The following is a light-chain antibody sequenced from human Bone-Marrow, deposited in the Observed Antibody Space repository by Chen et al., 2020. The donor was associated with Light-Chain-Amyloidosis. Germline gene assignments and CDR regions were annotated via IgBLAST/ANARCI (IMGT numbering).Light chain of an antibody. Sequence: EMVLTPSPVTLSACAGVSATLSCRASQCSSSTTLAWYQQKPGQAPRLLIYGASSRATGIPARFSGSGSGTDFTLTISSLEPEDFAVYFCQQYGSSPLTFGGGTKVDIK. J-gene: IGKJ4*01. V-gene: IGKV3-20*01. CDR2: GAS. CDR1: QCSSSTT. CDR3: QQYGSSPLT.